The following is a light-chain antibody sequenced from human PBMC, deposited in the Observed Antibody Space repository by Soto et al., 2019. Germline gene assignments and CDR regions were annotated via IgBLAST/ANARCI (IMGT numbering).Light chain of an antibody. Sequence: DNQMTQSPSSLSASVGDRVTITCRASLGISNYLAWYQQKPGKAPKLLIYGASTLQSGVPSRFSGSGSGTDFTLTISSLQPEDFATYYCQQYNSYPWTFGQGTKVDVK. CDR1: LGISNY. CDR2: GAS. V-gene: IGKV1-16*01. CDR3: QQYNSYPWT. J-gene: IGKJ1*01.